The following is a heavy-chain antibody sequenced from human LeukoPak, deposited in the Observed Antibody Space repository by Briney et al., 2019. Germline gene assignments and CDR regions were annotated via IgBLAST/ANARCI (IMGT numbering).Heavy chain of an antibody. J-gene: IGHJ4*02. CDR2: INSDGSST. D-gene: IGHD3-22*01. CDR1: GFTFSGYW. Sequence: PGGSLRLSCAASGFTFSGYWIHWVRQAPGKGLVWVSRINSDGSSTSYADSVKGRFTISRDNAKNTLYLQMNSLRAEDTAVYYCARDGGPYYYDSSGHFELWGQGTLVTVSS. CDR3: ARDGGPYYYDSSGHFEL. V-gene: IGHV3-74*01.